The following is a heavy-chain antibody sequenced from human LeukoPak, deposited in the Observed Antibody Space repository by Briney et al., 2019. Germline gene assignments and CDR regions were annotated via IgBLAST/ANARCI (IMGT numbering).Heavy chain of an antibody. CDR1: GGTFSSYA. D-gene: IGHD3-3*01. CDR3: ARGLRFFAGGYMDV. Sequence: SVKVSCKASGGTFSSYAISWVRQAPGQGLEWMGRIIPILGIANYAQKFQGRVTITADKSTSAAYMELSSLRSEDTAVYYCARGLRFFAGGYMDVWGKGTTVTVSS. J-gene: IGHJ6*03. CDR2: IIPILGIA. V-gene: IGHV1-69*04.